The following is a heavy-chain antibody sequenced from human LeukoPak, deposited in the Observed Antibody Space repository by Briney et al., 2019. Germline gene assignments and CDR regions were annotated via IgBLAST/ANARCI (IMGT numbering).Heavy chain of an antibody. J-gene: IGHJ4*02. CDR1: GGSISSYY. Sequence: SETLSLTCTVSGGSISSYYWSWIRQPPGKGLEWIGYIYYSGSTYYNPSLKSRVTISVDTSKNQVSLKLSSVTAADTAVYYCARLSGYAWESFYDYWGQGTLVTVSS. D-gene: IGHD5-12*01. CDR2: IYYSGST. CDR3: ARLSGYAWESFYDY. V-gene: IGHV4-59*01.